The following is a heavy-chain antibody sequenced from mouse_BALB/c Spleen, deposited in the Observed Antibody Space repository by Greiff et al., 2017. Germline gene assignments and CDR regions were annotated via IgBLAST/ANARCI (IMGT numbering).Heavy chain of an antibody. J-gene: IGHJ4*01. CDR3: AAYYGNSAMDY. Sequence: QVQLQQSGAELMKPGASVKISCKATGYTFSSYWIEWVKQRPGHGLEWIGEILPGSGSTNYNEKFKGKATFTADTSSNTAYMQLSSLTSEDSAVYYCAAYYGNSAMDYWGQGTSVTVSS. CDR2: ILPGSGST. V-gene: IGHV1-9*01. D-gene: IGHD2-10*01. CDR1: GYTFSSYW.